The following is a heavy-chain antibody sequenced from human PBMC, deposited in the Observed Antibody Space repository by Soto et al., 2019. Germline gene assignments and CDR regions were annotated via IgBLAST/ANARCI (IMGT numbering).Heavy chain of an antibody. CDR1: WFPLYNSS. CDR2: IVVGSGNT. D-gene: IGHD3-3*01. CDR3: AADYDFWSGYYNFHY. V-gene: IGHV1-58*01. J-gene: IGHJ4*02. Sequence: SMEGSCKASWFPLYNSSFQWGRQARGQRLEWIGWIVVGSGNTNYAQKFQERVTITRDMSTSTAYMELSSLRSEDTAVYYCAADYDFWSGYYNFHYWGQGTLVTVSS.